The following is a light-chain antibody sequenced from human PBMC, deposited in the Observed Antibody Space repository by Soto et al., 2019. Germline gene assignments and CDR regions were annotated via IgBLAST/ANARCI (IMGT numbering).Light chain of an antibody. V-gene: IGKV1D-16*01. CDR1: QDIGSH. Sequence: DIQMTQSPSSVSASVGDRATITCRASQDIGSHLAWYQQKPEKAPKSLIYFASTLXSGVPSRFSASGSGTDFTLTISSLQPEDFATYYCQQFRSFPITFGQGTRLEIK. CDR2: FAS. CDR3: QQFRSFPIT. J-gene: IGKJ5*01.